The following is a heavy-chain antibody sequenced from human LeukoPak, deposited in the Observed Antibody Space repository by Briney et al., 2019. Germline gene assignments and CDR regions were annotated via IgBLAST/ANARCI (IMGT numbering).Heavy chain of an antibody. CDR2: IYYSGST. CDR3: ARSPAAPGPSFFDY. V-gene: IGHV4-39*07. J-gene: IGHJ4*02. D-gene: IGHD2-15*01. CDR1: GGSISSSSYY. Sequence: KSSETLSLTCTVSGGSISSSSYYWGWIRQPPGKGLEWIGSIYYSGSTYYNPSLKSRVTISVDTSKNRFSLKLSSVTAADTAVYYCARSPAAPGPSFFDYWGQGTLVTVSS.